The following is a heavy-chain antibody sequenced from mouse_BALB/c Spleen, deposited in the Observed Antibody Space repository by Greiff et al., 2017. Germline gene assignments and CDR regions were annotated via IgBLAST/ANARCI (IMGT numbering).Heavy chain of an antibody. V-gene: IGHV3-2*02. CDR2: ISYSGST. CDR1: GYSITSDYA. CDR3: ARSIYDGYYFDY. J-gene: IGHJ2*01. D-gene: IGHD2-3*01. Sequence: EVKLVESGPGLVKPSQSLSLTCTVTGYSITSDYAWNWIRQFPGNKLEWMGYISYSGSTSYNPSLKSRISITRDTSKNQFFLQLNSVTTEDTATYYCARSIYDGYYFDYWGQGTTLTVSS.